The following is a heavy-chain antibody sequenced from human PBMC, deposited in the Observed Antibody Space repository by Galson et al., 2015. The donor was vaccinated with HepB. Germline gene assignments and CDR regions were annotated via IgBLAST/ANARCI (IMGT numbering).Heavy chain of an antibody. V-gene: IGHV1-18*04. CDR3: ARYRDYRLDY. Sequence: SVKVSCKASGYTFTTNGISWVRQAPGQGLEWVGWISANSGNTQYAQKLQGRVTLTRDTSTSTAYVELRDLRSDDTATYYCARYRDYRLDYWGQGTLVTVSS. D-gene: IGHD4/OR15-4a*01. J-gene: IGHJ4*02. CDR2: ISANSGNT. CDR1: GYTFTTNG.